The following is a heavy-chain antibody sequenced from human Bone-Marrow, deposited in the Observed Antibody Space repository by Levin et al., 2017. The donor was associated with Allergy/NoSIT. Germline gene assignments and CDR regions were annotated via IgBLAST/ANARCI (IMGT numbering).Heavy chain of an antibody. J-gene: IGHJ3*02. V-gene: IGHV3-23*01. D-gene: IGHD2-15*01. CDR2: ISNDDGST. Sequence: GASVKVSCAATGFSFSYYAMSWVRQAPGKGLEWVSTISNDDGSTFHSDSVRGRFTISRDNSKNTLYLQMNNLRAEDTALYYCAKVDCSGGTCSSGAFDIWGQGTVVTVSS. CDR3: AKVDCSGGTCSSGAFDI. CDR1: GFSFSYYA.